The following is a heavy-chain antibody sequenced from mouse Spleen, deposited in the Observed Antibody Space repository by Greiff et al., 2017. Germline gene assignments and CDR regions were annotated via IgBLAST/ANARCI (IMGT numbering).Heavy chain of an antibody. CDR2: IHPNSGST. CDR3: ARDGKRGMDY. J-gene: IGHJ4*01. D-gene: IGHD2-1*01. Sequence: QVQLQQSGAELVKPGASVKLSCKASGYTFTSYWMHWVKQRPGQGLEWIGMIHPNSGSTNYNEKFKSKATLTVDKSSSTAYMQLSSLTSEDSAVYYCARDGKRGMDYWGQGTSVTVSS. CDR1: GYTFTSYW. V-gene: IGHV1-64*01.